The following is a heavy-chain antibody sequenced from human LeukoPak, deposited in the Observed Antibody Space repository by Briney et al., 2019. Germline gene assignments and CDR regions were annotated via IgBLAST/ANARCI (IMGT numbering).Heavy chain of an antibody. Sequence: PSETLSLTCAVYGGSFSGYYWSWIRQPPGKGLEWIGEINHSGSTNYNPSLKGRATISVDTSKNQFSLKLSSVTAADTAVYYCARNLRYCSSTSCYLYYYGMDVWGKGTTVTVSS. CDR1: GGSFSGYY. V-gene: IGHV4-34*01. D-gene: IGHD2-2*01. CDR2: INHSGST. CDR3: ARNLRYCSSTSCYLYYYGMDV. J-gene: IGHJ6*04.